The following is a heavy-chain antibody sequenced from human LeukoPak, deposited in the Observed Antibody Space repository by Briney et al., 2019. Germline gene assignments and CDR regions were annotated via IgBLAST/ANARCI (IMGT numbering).Heavy chain of an antibody. CDR1: GFTFSSYG. CDR3: ARDRVVLPAAINY. CDR2: IKQDGSEK. D-gene: IGHD2-2*01. J-gene: IGHJ4*02. Sequence: GGSLRLSCAASGFTFSSYGMHWVRQAPGKGLEWVANIKQDGSEKYYGDSVKGRFTISRDNAKNSLYLQMNSLRAEDTAVYYCARDRVVLPAAINYWGQGILVTVSS. V-gene: IGHV3-7*01.